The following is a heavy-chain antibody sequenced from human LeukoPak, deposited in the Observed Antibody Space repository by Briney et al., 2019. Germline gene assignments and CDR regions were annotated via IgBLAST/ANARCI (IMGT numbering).Heavy chain of an antibody. CDR1: GGSFSGYY. V-gene: IGHV4-34*01. J-gene: IGHJ4*02. D-gene: IGHD2-2*02. CDR3: ARGPYCSSTSCYTGFDY. CDR2: INHSGST. Sequence: SETLSLTCAVYGGSFSGYYWSWLRQPPGKGLEWIGEINHSGSTNYNPSLKSRVTISVDTSKNQFSLKLSSVTAADTAVYYCARGPYCSSTSCYTGFDYWGQGTLVTVSS.